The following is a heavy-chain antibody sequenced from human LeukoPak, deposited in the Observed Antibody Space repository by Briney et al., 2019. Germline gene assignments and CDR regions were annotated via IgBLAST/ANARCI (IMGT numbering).Heavy chain of an antibody. V-gene: IGHV3-30*02. D-gene: IGHD4-17*01. Sequence: GGSLRLSCAASGFTFSSYGMHWVRQAPGKGLEWVAFIRYDGSNKYYADSVKGRFTISRDNSKNTLYLQMNSLRAEDTAVYYCAKDFFQRNYGDPIYFDYWGQGTLVTVSS. CDR3: AKDFFQRNYGDPIYFDY. CDR1: GFTFSSYG. CDR2: IRYDGSNK. J-gene: IGHJ4*02.